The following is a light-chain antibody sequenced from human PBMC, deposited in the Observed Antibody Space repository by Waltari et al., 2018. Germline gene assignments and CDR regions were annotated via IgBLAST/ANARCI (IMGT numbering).Light chain of an antibody. CDR2: EVT. J-gene: IGLJ2*01. Sequence: QSALTQPRSVSGSRGQSVTISCTGTNSDVGGYDTVSWYQQYPGKATNVISYEVTKRSSGVLDRFSGSKSGNTASLTISGLQTEDEADYYCSSYTATNTLIFGGGTKVTAL. CDR1: NSDVGGYDT. CDR3: SSYTATNTLI. V-gene: IGLV2-11*01.